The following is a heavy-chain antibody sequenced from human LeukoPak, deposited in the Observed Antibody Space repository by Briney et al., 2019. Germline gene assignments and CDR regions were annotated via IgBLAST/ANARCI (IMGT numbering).Heavy chain of an antibody. CDR1: GFTFSSYW. CDR2: IKQDGGEK. J-gene: IGHJ6*03. V-gene: IGHV3-7*01. Sequence: PGGSLRLSCAASGFTFSSYWMSWVRQAPGKGLEWVANIKQDGGEKYYVDSVKGRFTISRDNAKNSLYLQMNSLRAEDTAVYYCARAQYCSSTSCYSPRGYMDVWGKGTTVTVSS. D-gene: IGHD2-2*01. CDR3: ARAQYCSSTSCYSPRGYMDV.